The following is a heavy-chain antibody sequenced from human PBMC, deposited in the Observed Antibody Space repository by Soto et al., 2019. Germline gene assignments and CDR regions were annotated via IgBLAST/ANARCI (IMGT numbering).Heavy chain of an antibody. J-gene: IGHJ6*02. CDR2: IHAGDSDT. CDR3: ARRLSDGLDV. V-gene: IGHV5-51*01. CDR1: GYSFSNYW. D-gene: IGHD3-3*02. Sequence: GESLKISCQGSGYSFSNYWIGWVRQMPGEGLEWMGIIHAGDSDTRYSPSFQGQVTISADKSISTAYLQWSSLKASDTAMYYCARRLSDGLDVWGQGTTVTVSS.